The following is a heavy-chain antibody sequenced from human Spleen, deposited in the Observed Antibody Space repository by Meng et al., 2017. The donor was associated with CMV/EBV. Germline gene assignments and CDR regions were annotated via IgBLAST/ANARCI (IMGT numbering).Heavy chain of an antibody. CDR3: ARGDIVVVPAATEVAFDY. CDR1: GYTLSSYG. D-gene: IGHD2-2*01. V-gene: IGHV1-18*01. J-gene: IGHJ4*02. Sequence: ASVKVSCKASGYTLSSYGISWVRQAPGQGLEWMGRISAYNGNTNYAQKLQGRVTMTTDTSTSTAYMELRSLRSDDTAVYYCARGDIVVVPAATEVAFDYWGQGTLVTVSS. CDR2: ISAYNGNT.